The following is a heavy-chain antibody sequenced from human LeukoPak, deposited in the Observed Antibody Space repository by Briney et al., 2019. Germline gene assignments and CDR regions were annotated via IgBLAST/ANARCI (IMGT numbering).Heavy chain of an antibody. CDR1: GGTFSSYA. Sequence: ASVKVSCKASGGTFSSYAISWVRQAPGQGLGWMGRIIPIFGTANYAQKFQGRVTITTDESTSTAYMELSSLRSEDTAVYYCARDLSDFWSGFGFWGQGTLVTVSS. J-gene: IGHJ4*02. V-gene: IGHV1-69*05. CDR2: IIPIFGTA. D-gene: IGHD3-3*01. CDR3: ARDLSDFWSGFGF.